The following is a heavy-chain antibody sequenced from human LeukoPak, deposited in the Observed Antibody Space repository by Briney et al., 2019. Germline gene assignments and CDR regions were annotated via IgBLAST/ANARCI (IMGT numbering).Heavy chain of an antibody. Sequence: GGSLRLSCAASGFTFSTYVMSWVRQAPGKGLEWVSLIGTSGGSTYYADSVRGRFTISRDNPKNALDLQMNSLRAEDTAVYYCARGVATVDYWGQGTLVTVSS. CDR2: IGTSGGST. J-gene: IGHJ4*02. CDR1: GFTFSTYV. D-gene: IGHD5-12*01. CDR3: ARGVATVDY. V-gene: IGHV3-23*01.